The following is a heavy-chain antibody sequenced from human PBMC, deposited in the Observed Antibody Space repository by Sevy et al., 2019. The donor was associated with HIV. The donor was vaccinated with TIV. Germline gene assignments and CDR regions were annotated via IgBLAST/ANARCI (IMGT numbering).Heavy chain of an antibody. D-gene: IGHD3-22*01. CDR1: GHTLTDLS. CDR2: FDPEDGER. J-gene: IGHJ4*02. Sequence: ASVKVSCKASGHTLTDLSMHWVRQAPGKGVEWIGRFDPEDGERIYAQKFQGRVTMTEDTSTETAYMELSSLRSEDTAVYYCSATREYYSDSYGYFDYWGQGTLVTVSS. CDR3: SATREYYSDSYGYFDY. V-gene: IGHV1-24*01.